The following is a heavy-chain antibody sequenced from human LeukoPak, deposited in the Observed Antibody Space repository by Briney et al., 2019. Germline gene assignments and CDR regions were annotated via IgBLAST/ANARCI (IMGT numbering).Heavy chain of an antibody. J-gene: IGHJ4*02. Sequence: GGSLRLSCVTSGFNFSDSRMTWVRQAPGKGLQWVANVNRDGTEKHFLDSVEGRFTISRDNAKKSRYLQMSSLRPQDTAVYFCVGGDWYFESWGQGTLVTVSS. V-gene: IGHV3-7*04. D-gene: IGHD2-21*01. CDR3: VGGDWYFES. CDR2: VNRDGTEK. CDR1: GFNFSDSR.